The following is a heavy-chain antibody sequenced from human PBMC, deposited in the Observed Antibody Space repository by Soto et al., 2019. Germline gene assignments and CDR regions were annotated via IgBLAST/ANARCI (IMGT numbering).Heavy chain of an antibody. D-gene: IGHD4-17*01. CDR3: ARDAPDDYGGNRAFDI. CDR2: ISAYNGNT. Sequence: QVQLVQSGAEVKKPGASVKVSCKASGYTFTSYGISWVRQAPGQGLEWMGWISAYNGNTNYAQKLQGRVTMTTDTSTSTAYRELRSLRSDDTAVYYCARDAPDDYGGNRAFDIWGQGTMVTVSS. CDR1: GYTFTSYG. V-gene: IGHV1-18*01. J-gene: IGHJ3*02.